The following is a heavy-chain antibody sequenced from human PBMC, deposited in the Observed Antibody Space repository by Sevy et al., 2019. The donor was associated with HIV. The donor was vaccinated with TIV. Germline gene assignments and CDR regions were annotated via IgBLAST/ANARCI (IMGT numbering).Heavy chain of an antibody. Sequence: GGSLRLSCAASGFTFSSYSMNWVRQAPGKGLEWVSYISSSSSTIYYAVSVKVRFTISRDNAKNSLYLQMNSLRDEDTAVYYCATDGTYCGGDCYSGYYYGMDVWGQRTTVTVSS. V-gene: IGHV3-48*02. CDR2: ISSSSSTI. CDR3: ATDGTYCGGDCYSGYYYGMDV. D-gene: IGHD2-21*02. CDR1: GFTFSSYS. J-gene: IGHJ6*02.